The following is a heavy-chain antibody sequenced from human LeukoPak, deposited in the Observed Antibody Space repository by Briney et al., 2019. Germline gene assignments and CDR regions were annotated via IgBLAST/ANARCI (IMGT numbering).Heavy chain of an antibody. CDR3: AKGRVSYYYGMDV. D-gene: IGHD3-10*01. V-gene: IGHV3-23*01. CDR1: GFTFSSYA. J-gene: IGHJ6*02. CDR2: ISGSGGST. Sequence: PGGSLRLSCAASGFTFSSYAMNWVRQAPGKGLEWVSGISGSGGSTSYADSVKGRFTISRDNSKNTLYLQMNSLRAEDTAVYYCAKGRVSYYYGMDVWGQGTTVTVSS.